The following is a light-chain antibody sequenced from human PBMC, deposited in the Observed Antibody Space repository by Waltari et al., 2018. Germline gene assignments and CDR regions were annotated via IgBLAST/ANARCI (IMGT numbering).Light chain of an antibody. Sequence: QSVLTQPPSASGTPGQRVTISCSGSSSNIGSNTVNWYQQLPGTAPKLPIYSNNQRPSGVPDRFSGSKSGTSASLAISGLQSEDEADYYCAAWDDSLGVVFGGGTKLTVL. CDR1: SSNIGSNT. CDR2: SNN. CDR3: AAWDDSLGVV. V-gene: IGLV1-44*01. J-gene: IGLJ2*01.